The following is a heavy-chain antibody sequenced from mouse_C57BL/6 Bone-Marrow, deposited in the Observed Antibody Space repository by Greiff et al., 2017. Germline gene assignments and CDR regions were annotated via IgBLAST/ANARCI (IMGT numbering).Heavy chain of an antibody. CDR2: IGPGSGCT. Sequence: VQRVESGAELVKPGASVKISCKASGYTFTDYSINWVQQTPGQGLEWIGTIGPGSGCTYYTEKVKGKATLTADKSSSNAYMQLSSLTSEDSAVYFCAREDYYGSSRCDYWGRGTTLTVSS. V-gene: IGHV1-77*01. CDR3: AREDYYGSSRCDY. CDR1: GYTFTDYS. J-gene: IGHJ2*01. D-gene: IGHD1-1*01.